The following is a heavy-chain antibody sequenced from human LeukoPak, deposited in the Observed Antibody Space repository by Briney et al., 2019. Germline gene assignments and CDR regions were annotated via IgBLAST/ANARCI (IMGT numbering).Heavy chain of an antibody. V-gene: IGHV4-59*01. CDR2: IYYSGGT. Sequence: PSETLSLTCTVSGGSISSYYWSWIRQPPGKGLEWIGYIYYSGGTNYNPSLKSRVTISVDTSKNQFSLKLSYVTAADKAVYYCARGGEGAFDIWGQGTMVTVSS. J-gene: IGHJ3*02. CDR1: GGSISSYY. CDR3: ARGGEGAFDI.